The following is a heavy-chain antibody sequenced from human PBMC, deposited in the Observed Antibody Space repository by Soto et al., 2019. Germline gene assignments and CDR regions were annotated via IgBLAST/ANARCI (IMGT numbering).Heavy chain of an antibody. J-gene: IGHJ6*02. Sequence: SETLSLTCTVSGDSINNYYWTWIWQPPGKGLEWIGYIYDSGSTSYNPSLKSRLTISVDTSKNQFSLKLKSVTAADTAVYYCARGTKYYYQGMDVWGQGTTVTVSS. CDR3: ARGTKYYYQGMDV. V-gene: IGHV4-59*01. CDR1: GDSINNYY. CDR2: IYDSGST.